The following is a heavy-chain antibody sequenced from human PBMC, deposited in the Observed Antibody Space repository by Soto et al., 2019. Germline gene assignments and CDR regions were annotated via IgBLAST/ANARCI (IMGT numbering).Heavy chain of an antibody. V-gene: IGHV3-49*03. Sequence: GGSLRLSCTASGFTFGDYAMSWFRQAPGKGLEWVGFIRSKAYGGTTEYAASVKGRFTISRDDSKSIAHLQMNSLKTEDTAVYYCTRATRYGDYVYWGQGTLVTVSS. CDR3: TRATRYGDYVY. D-gene: IGHD4-17*01. J-gene: IGHJ4*02. CDR2: IRSKAYGGTT. CDR1: GFTFGDYA.